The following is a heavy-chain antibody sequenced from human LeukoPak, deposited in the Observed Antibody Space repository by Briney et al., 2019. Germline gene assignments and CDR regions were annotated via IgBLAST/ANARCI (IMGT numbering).Heavy chain of an antibody. J-gene: IGHJ4*02. CDR1: GFTFSNYA. D-gene: IGHD6-6*01. Sequence: GGSLRLSCAASGFTFSNYAMHWVRQAPGKGLEWVTFIRYDGSNKYYAESVKGRFTVSRDNSKNTLYLQMNSLRAEDTAVYYCAKAIHSSSSGVVDYWGQGTLVTVSS. V-gene: IGHV3-30*02. CDR2: IRYDGSNK. CDR3: AKAIHSSSSGVVDY.